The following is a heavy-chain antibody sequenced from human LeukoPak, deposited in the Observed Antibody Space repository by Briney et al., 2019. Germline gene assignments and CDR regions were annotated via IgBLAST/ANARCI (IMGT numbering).Heavy chain of an antibody. V-gene: IGHV3-7*01. Sequence: GGSLRLSCAASGFTFSRSWMSWVRQAPGKGLEWVANIRHDGGEEYYADSVKGRFTISRDNAKNTLYLQVDSLRAEDTALYYCARVSGESNGYGTPNYFDYWGQETLVTVSS. CDR2: IRHDGGEE. CDR3: ARVSGESNGYGTPNYFDY. CDR1: GFTFSRSW. J-gene: IGHJ4*02. D-gene: IGHD3-22*01.